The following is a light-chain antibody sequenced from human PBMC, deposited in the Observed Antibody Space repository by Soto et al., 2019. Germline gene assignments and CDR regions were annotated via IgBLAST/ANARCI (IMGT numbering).Light chain of an antibody. CDR3: HQTYSTPGT. CDR1: QDITNS. Sequence: DIQMTQSPSSLSASVGGRFTITCRASQDITNSLNWYQQKSGKAPSLLIYASSTLQTGVPSRFSGSGSGTDFTLSISNLQPEDFAHYFCHQTYSTPGTFGQGTKVDI. V-gene: IGKV1-39*01. CDR2: ASS. J-gene: IGKJ1*01.